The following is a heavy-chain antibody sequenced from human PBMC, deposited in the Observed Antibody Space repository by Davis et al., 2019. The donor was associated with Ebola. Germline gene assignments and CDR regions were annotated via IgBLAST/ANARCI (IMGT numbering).Heavy chain of an antibody. J-gene: IGHJ4*02. CDR3: ARDFVY. Sequence: MPSETLSLTCTVSGYSISSGFSWGWIRPPPGKGLEWIGSMYHSGRANYNPSLKSRVTISGDTSRNQFSLKLTSVTAADTAVYYCARDFVYWGQGTPVTVSS. CDR2: MYHSGRA. V-gene: IGHV4-38-2*02. CDR1: GYSISSGFS. D-gene: IGHD3-16*02.